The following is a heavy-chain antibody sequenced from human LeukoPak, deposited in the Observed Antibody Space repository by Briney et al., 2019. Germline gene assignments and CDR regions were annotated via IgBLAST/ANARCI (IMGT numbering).Heavy chain of an antibody. Sequence: GASVKVSCKASGYTFTGYYMHWVRQAPGQGLEWMGWINPNSGGTNYAQEFQGRVTMTRDTSISTAYMELSRLRSDDTAVYYCARAADYDFWSGYYGTDAFDIWGQGTMVTVSS. D-gene: IGHD3-3*01. CDR3: ARAADYDFWSGYYGTDAFDI. V-gene: IGHV1-2*02. CDR2: INPNSGGT. J-gene: IGHJ3*02. CDR1: GYTFTGYY.